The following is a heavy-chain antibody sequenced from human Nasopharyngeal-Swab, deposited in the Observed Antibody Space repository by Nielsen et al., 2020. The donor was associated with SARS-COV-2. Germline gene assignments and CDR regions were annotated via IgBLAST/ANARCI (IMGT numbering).Heavy chain of an antibody. D-gene: IGHD1-14*01. CDR2: ISGKSTYT. J-gene: IGHJ4*02. CDR3: ARETGDY. V-gene: IGHV3-11*06. Sequence: WIRQPPGKGLEWISYISGKSTYTSYADSVKGRFTISRDNVKKLLYLQMNSLRAEDTAVYYCARETGDYWGQGILVTVSS.